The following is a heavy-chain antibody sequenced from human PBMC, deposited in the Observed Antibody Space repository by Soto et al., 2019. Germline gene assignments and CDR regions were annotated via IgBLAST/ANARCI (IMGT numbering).Heavy chain of an antibody. Sequence: GGSLRLSCSASGFTFSSYAMHWVRQAPGKGLEWVAVISYDGSNKYYADSVKGRFTISRDNSKNTLYLQMNSLRAEDTAVYYCARGELLRYGMDVWGQGTTVTVSS. CDR3: ARGELLRYGMDV. CDR1: GFTFSSYA. V-gene: IGHV3-30-3*01. CDR2: ISYDGSNK. D-gene: IGHD1-26*01. J-gene: IGHJ6*02.